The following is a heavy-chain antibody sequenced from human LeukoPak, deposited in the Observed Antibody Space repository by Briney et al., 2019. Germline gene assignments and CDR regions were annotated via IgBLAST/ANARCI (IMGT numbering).Heavy chain of an antibody. D-gene: IGHD4-23*01. CDR1: GFTFSNYA. J-gene: IGHJ2*01. Sequence: GGSLRLSCVPSGFTFSNYAMHWVRQAPGKGLEYVSAISSNGGSTYYANSVKGRFTISRDNSKNTLYLQMGSLTPEDMAVYFCARTRGPGGNAGGRWYLDLWGRGTLVTVSS. CDR2: ISSNGGST. CDR3: ARTRGPGGNAGGRWYLDL. V-gene: IGHV3-64*01.